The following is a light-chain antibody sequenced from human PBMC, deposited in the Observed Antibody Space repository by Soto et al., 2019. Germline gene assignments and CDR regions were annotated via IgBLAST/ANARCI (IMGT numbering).Light chain of an antibody. CDR3: QSTDGNSMV. V-gene: IGLV6-57*02. J-gene: IGLJ2*01. CDR2: EDD. CDR1: SGSIASGY. Sequence: NFMLTQPHSVSESPGKTVTISCTGTSGSIASGYVQWYQQRPGSAPTTLIYEDDQRPAGVPDRFSGSSDTSSNSASLIISGLRTEDEADYYCQSTDGNSMVFGGGTKLTVL.